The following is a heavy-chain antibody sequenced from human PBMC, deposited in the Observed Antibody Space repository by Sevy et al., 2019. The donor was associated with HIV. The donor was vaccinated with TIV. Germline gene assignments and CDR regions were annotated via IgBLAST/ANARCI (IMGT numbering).Heavy chain of an antibody. CDR1: GFTFSSYA. J-gene: IGHJ6*02. D-gene: IGHD4-17*01. Sequence: GGSLRLSCAASGFTFSSYAMSWVRQAPGKGLEWVSAISGSGGSTYYADSVKGGFTISRDNSKNTLYLQMNSLRAEDTAVYYCASTNLPTAYYYYYGMDVWGQGTTVTVSS. CDR3: ASTNLPTAYYYYYGMDV. CDR2: ISGSGGST. V-gene: IGHV3-23*01.